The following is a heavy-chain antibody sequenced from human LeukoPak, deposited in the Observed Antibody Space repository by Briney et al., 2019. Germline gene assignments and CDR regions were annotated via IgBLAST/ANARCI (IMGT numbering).Heavy chain of an antibody. CDR3: ARVAAGYSVNYFDY. CDR1: GFTFSSYA. CDR2: ISTGSSTT. V-gene: IGHV3-48*02. Sequence: SGGSLRLSCAASGFTFSSYAMSWVRQAPGKGLEWVSYISTGSSTTYYADSVKGRFTISRDNVENSLYLQMNSLRDEGTAVYYCARVAAGYSVNYFDYWGQGTLVTVSS. D-gene: IGHD4-23*01. J-gene: IGHJ4*02.